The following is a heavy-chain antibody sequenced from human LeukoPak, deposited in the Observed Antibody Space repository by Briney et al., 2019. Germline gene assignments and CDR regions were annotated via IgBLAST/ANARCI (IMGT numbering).Heavy chain of an antibody. CDR3: ARDEVAAAYNWFDP. CDR1: GFTFSSYG. CDR2: VLNDGSQE. D-gene: IGHD6-13*01. V-gene: IGHV3-33*01. J-gene: IGHJ5*02. Sequence: SLRLSRAASGFTFSSYGMHWVRQAPGKGLEWVAVVLNDGSQEKYADSVKGRFTISRDNSKNTLFLQMNSLRAEDTAVYYCARDEVAAAYNWFDPWGQGTLVTVSS.